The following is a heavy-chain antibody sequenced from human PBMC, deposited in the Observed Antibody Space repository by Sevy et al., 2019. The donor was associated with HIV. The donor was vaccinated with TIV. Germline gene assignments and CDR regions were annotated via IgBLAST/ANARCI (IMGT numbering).Heavy chain of an antibody. CDR2: TRNKADGYTT. CDR3: ATHAGIAAAGRVFDY. J-gene: IGHJ4*02. V-gene: IGHV3-72*01. D-gene: IGHD6-13*01. CDR1: GFTFSDHY. Sequence: GGSLRLSCVASGFTFSDHYMEWVRQAPGKGLEWVGRTRNKADGYTTEYAASVKARFTISRDESKKSLYVQRNSLKAEDTAVYYCATHAGIAAAGRVFDYWGQGTLVTVSS.